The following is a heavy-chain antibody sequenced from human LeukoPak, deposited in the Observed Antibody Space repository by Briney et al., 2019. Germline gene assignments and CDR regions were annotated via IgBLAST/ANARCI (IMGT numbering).Heavy chain of an antibody. CDR1: GVSISSYY. Sequence: SETLSLTCTVAGVSISSYYWSWIRQPAGEGLEWIGRIYTSGRTNYNPSLKSRVTMSVDTSKNQFSLKLSSVTAADTAVYYCARLAYYLDSSGYYLYYFDNWGQGTPVTVSS. CDR3: ARLAYYLDSSGYYLYYFDN. D-gene: IGHD3-22*01. J-gene: IGHJ4*02. CDR2: IYTSGRT. V-gene: IGHV4-4*07.